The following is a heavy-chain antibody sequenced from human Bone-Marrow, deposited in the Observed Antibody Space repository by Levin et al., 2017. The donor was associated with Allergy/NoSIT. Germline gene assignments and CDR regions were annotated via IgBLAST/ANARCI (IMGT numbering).Heavy chain of an antibody. Sequence: GGSLRLSCEAYGFTFSSHAMFWVRQAPGKGLEWVAVISYDGTHQYYADSVQGRFTISRDNSRDTVFLQMNSLRGEDTAVFYCARGMNTYYDIMTGYYVIGGVDYWGQGSLVTVSS. CDR2: ISYDGTHQ. D-gene: IGHD3-9*01. CDR3: ARGMNTYYDIMTGYYVIGGVDY. V-gene: IGHV3-30*04. J-gene: IGHJ4*02. CDR1: GFTFSSHA.